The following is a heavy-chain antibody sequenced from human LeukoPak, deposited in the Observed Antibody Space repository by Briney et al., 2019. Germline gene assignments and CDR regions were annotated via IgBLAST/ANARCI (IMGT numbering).Heavy chain of an antibody. CDR3: ARGKAYGDYDY. D-gene: IGHD4-17*01. CDR2: IYHSGST. CDR1: GGSISSYS. Sequence: SETLSLTCTVSGGSISSYSWSRIRQPPGKGLEWIGYIYHSGSTYYNPSLKSRVTISVDRSKNQFSLKLSSVTAADTAVYYCARGKAYGDYDYWGQGTLVTVSS. V-gene: IGHV4-30-2*01. J-gene: IGHJ4*02.